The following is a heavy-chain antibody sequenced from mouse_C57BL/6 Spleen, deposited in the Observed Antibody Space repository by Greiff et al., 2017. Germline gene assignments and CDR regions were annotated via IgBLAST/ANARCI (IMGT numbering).Heavy chain of an antibody. CDR1: GYTFTDYY. V-gene: IGHV1-19*01. CDR3: AREDYGNYRYAMDY. Sequence: EVQLQQSGPVLVKPGASVKMSCKASGYTFTDYYMNWVKQSHGKSLEWIGVINPYNGGTSYNQKFKGKATLTVDKSSSTAYMELNSLTSEDSAVYYCAREDYGNYRYAMDYWGQGTSVTVSS. CDR2: INPYNGGT. D-gene: IGHD2-1*01. J-gene: IGHJ4*01.